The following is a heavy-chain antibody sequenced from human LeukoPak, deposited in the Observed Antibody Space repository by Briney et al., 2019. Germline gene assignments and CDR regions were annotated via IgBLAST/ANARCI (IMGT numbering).Heavy chain of an antibody. J-gene: IGHJ4*02. D-gene: IGHD5-18*01. CDR1: GYTFTGYY. V-gene: IGHV1-2*02. Sequence: ASVKVSCKASGYTFTGYYLHWVRQAPGEGLEGMGWINPNSGGTNYAQKFQDRVTMTRDTSISTAYMELSGLRSDDTAVYYCARQGVFGGYSYGYGYWGQGTLVTVSS. CDR2: INPNSGGT. CDR3: ARQGVFGGYSYGYGY.